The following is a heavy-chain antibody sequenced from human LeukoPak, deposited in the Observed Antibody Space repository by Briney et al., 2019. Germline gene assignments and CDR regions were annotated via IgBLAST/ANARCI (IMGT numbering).Heavy chain of an antibody. CDR1: GFTFSSYW. CDR3: ARDSHDYGDYADAFDI. CDR2: INTDGSST. J-gene: IGHJ3*02. V-gene: IGHV3-74*01. D-gene: IGHD4-17*01. Sequence: GGSLRLSCAASGFTFSSYWMHWVRQAPGKGLVWVSRINTDGSSTSYADSVKGRFTISRDNAKNTLYLQMNSLRAEDTAVYYCARDSHDYGDYADAFDIWGQGTMVTVSS.